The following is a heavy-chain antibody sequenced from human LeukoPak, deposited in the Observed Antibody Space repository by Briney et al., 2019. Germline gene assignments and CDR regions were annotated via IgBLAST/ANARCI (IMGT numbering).Heavy chain of an antibody. V-gene: IGHV3-30-3*01. CDR2: ILYDGIDK. D-gene: IGHD1-26*01. CDR1: GFTFSSYT. Sequence: GGSLRLSCAVSGFTFSSYTMHWVRQAPGKGLEWVAVILYDGIDKYYADSVKGRFTVSRDNSKNTLYLQMNSLRPEDTAVFYCARDSTLHYLDYWGQGTLVTVSS. J-gene: IGHJ4*01. CDR3: ARDSTLHYLDY.